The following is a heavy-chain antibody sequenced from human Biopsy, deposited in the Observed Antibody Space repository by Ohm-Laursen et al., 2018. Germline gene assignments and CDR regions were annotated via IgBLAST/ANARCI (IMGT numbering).Heavy chain of an antibody. CDR3: ARAGVGSDGTDSYYYGTDV. D-gene: IGHD5-24*01. Sequence: ASVKVSCKASGNTFATYHIHWVRQAPGQGLEWMGVISPSGATTSFSQKFQGRITMTRDTSTGTVYMDLNSLGSEDTAVYYCARAGVGSDGTDSYYYGTDVWGPGTTVTVSS. CDR2: ISPSGATT. V-gene: IGHV1-46*01. J-gene: IGHJ6*02. CDR1: GNTFATYH.